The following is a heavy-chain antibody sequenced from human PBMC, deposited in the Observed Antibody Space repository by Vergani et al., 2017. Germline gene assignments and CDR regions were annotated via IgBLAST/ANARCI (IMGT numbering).Heavy chain of an antibody. CDR1: GNSFTNYW. D-gene: IGHD1-1*01. V-gene: IGHV5-51*01. J-gene: IGHJ3*02. Sequence: EVQLVPSGAEVKKPGESLKISCEGSGNSFTNYWIVWVRQMPGKGLEWMGVIYPGDSDTRYRPSFQGQVTISADKAITTAYLQWSSLKASDTAMYYCARGGTGGWDDAFDIWGQGTMVTVSS. CDR3: ARGGTGGWDDAFDI. CDR2: IYPGDSDT.